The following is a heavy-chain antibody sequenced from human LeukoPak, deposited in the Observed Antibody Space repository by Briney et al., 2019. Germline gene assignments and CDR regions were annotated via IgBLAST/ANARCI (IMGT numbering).Heavy chain of an antibody. J-gene: IGHJ6*02. Sequence: SETQSLTCTVSGGSISSNYWSWNRQPPGKGLEWIGYIYYSGSTNYNPSLKSRVTISVDTSKNQFSLKLSSVTAADTAVYYCARVRYGNYYYYGMDVWGQGTTVTDSS. CDR2: IYYSGST. V-gene: IGHV4-59*01. D-gene: IGHD4-17*01. CDR1: GGSISSNY. CDR3: ARVRYGNYYYYGMDV.